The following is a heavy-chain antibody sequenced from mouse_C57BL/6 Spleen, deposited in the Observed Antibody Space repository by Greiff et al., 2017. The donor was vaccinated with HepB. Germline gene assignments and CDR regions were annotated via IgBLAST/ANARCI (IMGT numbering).Heavy chain of an antibody. D-gene: IGHD1-1*01. CDR2: INPNNGGT. J-gene: IGHJ1*03. V-gene: IGHV1-18*01. CDR1: GYTFTDYN. Sequence: VQLQQSGPELVKPGASVKIPCKASGYTFTDYNMDWVKQSHGKSLEWIGDINPNNGGTIYNQKFKGKATLTVDKSSSTAYMELRSLTSEDTAVYYCARAPYFYYGSSYWYFDVWGTGTTVTVSS. CDR3: ARAPYFYYGSSYWYFDV.